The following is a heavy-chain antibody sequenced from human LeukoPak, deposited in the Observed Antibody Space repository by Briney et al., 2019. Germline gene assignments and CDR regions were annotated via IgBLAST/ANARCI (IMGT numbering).Heavy chain of an antibody. CDR3: ARYVVYGSGKYYFDY. V-gene: IGHV4-59*08. D-gene: IGHD3-10*01. Sequence: SETLSLTCTVSGGSLSSYYWSWIRQPPGKGLEWIGYIYYRGRTKYNPSLQSRVTISVDTSRNQFSLRLSSVTAADTAVYFCARYVVYGSGKYYFDYWGQGSLVTVSS. J-gene: IGHJ4*02. CDR1: GGSLSSYY. CDR2: IYYRGRT.